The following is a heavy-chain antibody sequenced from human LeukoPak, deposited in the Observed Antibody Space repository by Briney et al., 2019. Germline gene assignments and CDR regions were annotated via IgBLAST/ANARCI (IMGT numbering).Heavy chain of an antibody. V-gene: IGHV4-39*07. CDR2: IYYNGIT. D-gene: IGHD1-26*01. CDR1: GGSISSTSYY. J-gene: IGHJ4*02. Sequence: SETLSLTCTVSGGSISSTSYYWGWIRQPPGKGLEWIGIIYYNGITYCNPSLKSRVTISIDTSRNQFSLKVSSVTAADTAVYYCARRMGAATLDYWGQGALVTVSS. CDR3: ARRMGAATLDY.